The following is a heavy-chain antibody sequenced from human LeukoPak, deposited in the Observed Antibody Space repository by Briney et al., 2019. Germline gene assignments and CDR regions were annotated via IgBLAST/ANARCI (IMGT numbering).Heavy chain of an antibody. CDR1: GGTFSSYA. CDR2: IIPIFGTA. Sequence: GASVKVSCKASGGTFSSYAISWVRQAPGQGLEWMGGIIPIFGTANYAQKFQGRVTITADESTSTAYMELSSLRSEDTAVYYCARGGRVVPAAIDYYYYYMDVWGKGTTVTVSS. CDR3: ARGGRVVPAAIDYYYYYMDV. J-gene: IGHJ6*03. V-gene: IGHV1-69*13. D-gene: IGHD2-2*01.